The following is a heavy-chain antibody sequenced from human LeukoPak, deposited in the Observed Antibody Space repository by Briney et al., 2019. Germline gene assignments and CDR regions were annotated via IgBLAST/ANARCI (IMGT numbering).Heavy chain of an antibody. CDR2: INHSGST. V-gene: IGHV4-34*01. J-gene: IGHJ3*02. CDR3: ARGHVDIVATQTDAFDI. D-gene: IGHD5-12*01. CDR1: GYSITSGYY. Sequence: SETLSLTCIVSGYSITSGYYWSWIRQPPGKGLEWIGEINHSGSTNYNPSLKSRVTISVDTSKNQFSLKLSSVTAADTAVYYCARGHVDIVATQTDAFDIWGQGTMVTVSS.